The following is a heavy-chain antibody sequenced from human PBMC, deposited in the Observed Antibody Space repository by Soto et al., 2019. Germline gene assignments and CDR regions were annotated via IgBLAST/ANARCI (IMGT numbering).Heavy chain of an antibody. CDR1: GGSISSGDFH. J-gene: IGHJ4*02. CDR2: IHYSGST. CDR3: ARGRVAYSSSYGY. Sequence: SETLSLTCTVSGGSISSGDFHWSWIRQPPGKGLEWIGYIHYSGSTYHNPSLRSRVSISIDTSNNQFSLKLTSVTAADTAVYYCARGRVAYSSSYGYWGQGTLVTVSS. D-gene: IGHD6-6*01. V-gene: IGHV4-30-4*01.